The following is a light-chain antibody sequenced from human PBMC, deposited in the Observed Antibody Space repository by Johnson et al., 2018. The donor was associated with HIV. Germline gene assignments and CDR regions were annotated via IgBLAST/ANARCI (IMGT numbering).Light chain of an antibody. V-gene: IGLV1-51*02. CDR1: SSNIGNNY. CDR2: ENN. CDR3: GTWDSSLSAGI. J-gene: IGLJ1*01. Sequence: QSVLTQPPSVSAAPGQKVTISCSGSSSNIGNNYVSWYQQLPGTAPKLLLYENNKRPSGIPDRFSGSKSATSATLGITGLQTGDEADYYCGTWDSSLSAGIFGTGTKVTVL.